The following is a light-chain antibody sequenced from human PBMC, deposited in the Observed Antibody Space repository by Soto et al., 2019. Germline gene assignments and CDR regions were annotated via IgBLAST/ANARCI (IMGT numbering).Light chain of an antibody. Sequence: DIVMTQSQDSLGMCLGERATINCKSIQNILYKSKNKNYLAWYQQKPGQPPKLLIYWATVIPARFSGSGSGTEFTLTISSLQSEDFAVYYCQQYNDWPPITFGHGTRLEIK. CDR1: QNILYKSKNKNY. V-gene: IGKV4-1*01. J-gene: IGKJ5*01. CDR2: WAT. CDR3: QQYNDWPPIT.